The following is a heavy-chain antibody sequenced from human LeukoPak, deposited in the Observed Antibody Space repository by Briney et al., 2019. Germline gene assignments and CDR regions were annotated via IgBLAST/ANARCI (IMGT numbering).Heavy chain of an antibody. V-gene: IGHV3-23*01. CDR1: GFTFSSYA. CDR2: ISGSGGST. D-gene: IGHD3-10*02. J-gene: IGHJ5*02. Sequence: GGSLRLSCAASGFTFSSYAMSWVRQAPGKGLEWVSSISGSGGSTYYADSVKGRFTISRDNSKNTLYLQMNSLRAEDTAVYYCAKVFPLFGELFFLDLWGPGTLVTLLS. CDR3: AKVFPLFGELFFLDL.